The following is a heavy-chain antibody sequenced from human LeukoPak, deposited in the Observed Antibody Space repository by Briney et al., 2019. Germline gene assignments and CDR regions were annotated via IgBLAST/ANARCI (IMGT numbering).Heavy chain of an antibody. CDR2: ISAYNGNT. V-gene: IGHV1-18*01. CDR3: ARLVDSGYETYYYYYMDV. CDR1: GYTFTSCG. D-gene: IGHD5-12*01. Sequence: ASVKVSCKASGYTFTSCGISWLRQAPGQGLGWMGWISAYNGNTNYAQKLQGRGTMTTNTSTSTAYMELWSLRSDDTAVYYCARLVDSGYETYYYYYMDVWGKGTTVTVSS. J-gene: IGHJ6*03.